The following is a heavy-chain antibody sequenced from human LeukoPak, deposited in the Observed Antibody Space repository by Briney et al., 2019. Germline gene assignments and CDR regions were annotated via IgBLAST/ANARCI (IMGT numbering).Heavy chain of an antibody. D-gene: IGHD2-2*01. Sequence: GGSLRLSCAAAGFTFSSYWMSWVRQALGEGLEWVANIKQDGSEKYYVDSVKGRFTISRDNAKNSLYLQMNSLRAEDTAVYYCARTALQLLCAFDIWAQGTMVTVSS. CDR1: GFTFSSYW. CDR2: IKQDGSEK. V-gene: IGHV3-7*05. CDR3: ARTALQLLCAFDI. J-gene: IGHJ3*02.